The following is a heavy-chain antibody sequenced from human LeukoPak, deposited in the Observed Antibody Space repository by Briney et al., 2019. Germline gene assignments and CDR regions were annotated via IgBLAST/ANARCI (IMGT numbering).Heavy chain of an antibody. CDR1: GGSISSGSYY. CDR2: IYTSGST. D-gene: IGHD6-19*01. Sequence: PSQTLSLTCTVSGGSISSGSYYWSWTRQPAGKGLEWIGRIYTSGSTNYNPSLKSRVTISVDTSKNQFSLKLSSVTAADTAVYYCARVRQTGYSSGWTTSWGQGTLVTVSS. V-gene: IGHV4-61*02. CDR3: ARVRQTGYSSGWTTS. J-gene: IGHJ4*02.